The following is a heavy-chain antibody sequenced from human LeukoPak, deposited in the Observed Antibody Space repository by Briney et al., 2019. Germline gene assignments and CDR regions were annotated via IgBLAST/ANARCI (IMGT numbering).Heavy chain of an antibody. Sequence: PGGSLRLSCAASGFTFSSYSMNWVRQAPGKGLEWVSSISSSSSYIYYADSVKGRFTISRDNAKNSLYLQMNSLRAEDTAVYYCAIGTLGYCSGGSCYDDYWGQGTLVTVSS. CDR3: AIGTLGYCSGGSCYDDY. CDR1: GFTFSSYS. V-gene: IGHV3-21*01. CDR2: ISSSSSYI. D-gene: IGHD2-15*01. J-gene: IGHJ4*02.